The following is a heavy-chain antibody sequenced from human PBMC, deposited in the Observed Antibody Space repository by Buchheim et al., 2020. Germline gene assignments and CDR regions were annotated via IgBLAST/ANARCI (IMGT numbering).Heavy chain of an antibody. Sequence: QVSLRESGPAQVRTTETLTLTCTVSGLSLRNIGVSVSWIRQPPGKPLQWLARIDWDDGKYYNTSLDTRLTVSKRTSKTQVVLTLTNVDPADTATYYCARENDYNALDSWGQGTL. CDR1: GLSLRNIGVS. V-gene: IGHV2-70*15. D-gene: IGHD5-24*01. CDR2: IDWDDGK. CDR3: ARENDYNALDS. J-gene: IGHJ4*02.